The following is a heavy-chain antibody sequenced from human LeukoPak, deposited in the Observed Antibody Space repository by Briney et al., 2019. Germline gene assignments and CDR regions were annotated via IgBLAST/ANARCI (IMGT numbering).Heavy chain of an antibody. J-gene: IGHJ4*02. CDR3: ARVEGGRWYGY. V-gene: IGHV3-23*01. CDR1: GFTFSSYA. Sequence: GGSLRLSCAASGFTFSSYAMSWVRQAPGKGLEWVSAISGSGGSTCYADSVKGRFTISRDNAKNSLYLQMNSLRAEDTAVYYCARVEGGRWYGYWGQGTLVTVSS. D-gene: IGHD4-23*01. CDR2: ISGSGGST.